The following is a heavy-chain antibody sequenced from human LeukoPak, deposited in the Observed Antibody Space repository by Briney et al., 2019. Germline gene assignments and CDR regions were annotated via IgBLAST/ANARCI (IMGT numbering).Heavy chain of an antibody. D-gene: IGHD3-16*02. CDR3: ARDRSYVWGSYRYTVDYFDY. V-gene: IGHV4-34*01. CDR2: INHSGST. J-gene: IGHJ4*02. Sequence: PSETLSLTCAVYGGSFSGYYWSWIRQPPGKGLEWIGEINHSGSTNYNPSLRSRVTISVDTSKNQFSLKLSSVTAADTAVYYCARDRSYVWGSYRYTVDYFDYWGQGTLVTVSS. CDR1: GGSFSGYY.